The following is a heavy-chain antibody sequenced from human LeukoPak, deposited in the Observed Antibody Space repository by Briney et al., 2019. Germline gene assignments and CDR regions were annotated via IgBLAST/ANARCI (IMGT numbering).Heavy chain of an antibody. V-gene: IGHV3-23*01. CDR3: AKDHYYGSGSYSVYWYFDL. CDR2: ISCSGGST. J-gene: IGHJ2*01. CDR1: GFTFSSYA. D-gene: IGHD3-10*01. Sequence: GGSLRLSCAASGFTFSSYAMSWVRQAPGKGLEWVSAISCSGGSTYYADSVKGRFTISRDNSKNTLYLQMNSLRAEDTAVYYCAKDHYYGSGSYSVYWYFDLWGRGTLVTVSS.